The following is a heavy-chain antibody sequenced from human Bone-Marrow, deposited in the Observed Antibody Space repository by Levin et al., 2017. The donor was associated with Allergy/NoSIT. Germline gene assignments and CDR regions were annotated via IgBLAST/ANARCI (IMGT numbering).Heavy chain of an antibody. CDR2: ISSTGYTI. CDR1: GVTLTNYD. V-gene: IGHV3-48*03. D-gene: IGHD2-15*01. Sequence: PGGSLRLSCVASGVTLTNYDMNWVRQAPGKGLEWVSYISSTGYTIEYADSVKGRFTFSRDNAKNSLYLQMNSLRVEATAVYYCAIAEGGYCSGGRCYPGDHMDVWGKGTTVIVSS. CDR3: AIAEGGYCSGGRCYPGDHMDV. J-gene: IGHJ6*03.